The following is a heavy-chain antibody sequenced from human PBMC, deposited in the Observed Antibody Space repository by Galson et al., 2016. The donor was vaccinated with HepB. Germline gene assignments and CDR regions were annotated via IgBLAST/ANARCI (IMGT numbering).Heavy chain of an antibody. Sequence: SLRLSCAASGFTFNAHWMNWVRQAPGKGLEWVANIRGDGIVSYYAESVRGRFTISRDNAKNSLYLQMNGLRVDETAVYYCSREMPGGYFDWGQGTLVTVSS. CDR2: IRGDGIVS. CDR1: GFTFNAHW. J-gene: IGHJ4*02. V-gene: IGHV3-7*01. D-gene: IGHD3-10*01. CDR3: SREMPGGYFD.